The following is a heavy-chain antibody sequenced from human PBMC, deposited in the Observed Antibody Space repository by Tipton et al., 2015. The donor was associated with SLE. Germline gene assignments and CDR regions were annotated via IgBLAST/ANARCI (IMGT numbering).Heavy chain of an antibody. CDR2: IRSKAYGGTT. CDR3: TRDPPTVEDYFDY. D-gene: IGHD4-11*01. V-gene: IGHV3-49*03. CDR1: GFTFSSYA. Sequence: SLRLSCAASGFTFSSYAMSWFRQAPGKGLEWVGFIRSKAYGGTTEYAASVKGRFTISRDDSKSIAYLQMNSLKTEDTAVYYCTRDPPTVEDYFDYWGQGTLVTVSS. J-gene: IGHJ4*02.